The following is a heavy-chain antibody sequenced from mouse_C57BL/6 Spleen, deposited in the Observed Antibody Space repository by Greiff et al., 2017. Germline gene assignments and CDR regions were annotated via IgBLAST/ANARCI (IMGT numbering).Heavy chain of an antibody. D-gene: IGHD2-4*01. V-gene: IGHV1-15*01. CDR1: GYTFTDYE. Sequence: VQLQQSGAELVRPGASVTLSCKASGYTFTDYEMHWVKQTPVHGLEWIGAIDPETGGTAYNQKFKGKAILTADKSSSTAYMELRSLTSEDSAVYYCTRSGDYDRRAWFAYWGQGTLVTVSA. CDR2: IDPETGGT. CDR3: TRSGDYDRRAWFAY. J-gene: IGHJ3*01.